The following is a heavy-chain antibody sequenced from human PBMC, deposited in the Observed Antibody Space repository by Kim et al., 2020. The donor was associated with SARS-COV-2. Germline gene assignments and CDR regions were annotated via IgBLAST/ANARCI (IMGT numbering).Heavy chain of an antibody. CDR3: ARVRKYYDILTGPSPYGM. CDR1: GRSISSYY. J-gene: IGHJ6*01. V-gene: IGHV4-59*01. D-gene: IGHD3-9*01. Sequence: SETLSLTCTVSGRSISSYYWSWIRQPPGKGLEWIGYIYYSGSTNYNPSLKSRVTISVDTSKNQFSLKLSSVTAADTAVYYCARVRKYYDILTGPSPYGM. CDR2: IYYSGST.